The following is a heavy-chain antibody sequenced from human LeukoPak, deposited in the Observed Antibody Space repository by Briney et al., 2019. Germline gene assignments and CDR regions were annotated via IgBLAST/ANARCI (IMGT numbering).Heavy chain of an antibody. V-gene: IGHV4-34*01. CDR2: INHSGST. Sequence: SETLSLTCAVYGGSFSGYYWSWIRQPPGKGLEWIGEINHSGSTNYNPSLKSRVTISVDTSKNQFSLKVSSVTAADTAVYYCARSHGSGSYYNLNDYWGQGTLVTVSS. CDR3: ARSHGSGSYYNLNDY. CDR1: GGSFSGYY. J-gene: IGHJ4*02. D-gene: IGHD3-10*01.